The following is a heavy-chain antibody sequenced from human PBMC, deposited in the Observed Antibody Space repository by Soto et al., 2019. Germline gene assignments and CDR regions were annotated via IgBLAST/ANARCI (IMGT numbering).Heavy chain of an antibody. CDR3: ARAIETAMDPCDY. CDR1: GFSFTTYA. Sequence: GGSLRLSCAASGFSFTTYAMHWVRQAPGKGLEWVAVISDDGSIKYYADSVKGRFTISRDNSKNTFYLQMNSLRGDDTALYYCARAIETAMDPCDYWGQGALVTVSS. D-gene: IGHD5-18*01. CDR2: ISDDGSIK. V-gene: IGHV3-30-3*01. J-gene: IGHJ4*02.